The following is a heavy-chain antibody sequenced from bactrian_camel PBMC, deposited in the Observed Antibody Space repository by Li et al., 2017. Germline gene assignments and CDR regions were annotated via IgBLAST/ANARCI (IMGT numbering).Heavy chain of an antibody. CDR1: GYTFNTY. J-gene: IGHJ6*01. CDR2: IDTGDGRA. CDR3: AAEINKANVYAGSWYPGSGY. V-gene: IGHV3S40*01. Sequence: DVQLVESGGGSALAGGSVRLSCAASGYTFNTYSWFRQAPGQEREGVAAIDTGDGRATYVDAVEGRFTISKDNAKNTVYLQMDSLKPEDTAMYYCAAEINKANVYAGSWYPGSGYWGQGTQVTVS. D-gene: IGHD6*01.